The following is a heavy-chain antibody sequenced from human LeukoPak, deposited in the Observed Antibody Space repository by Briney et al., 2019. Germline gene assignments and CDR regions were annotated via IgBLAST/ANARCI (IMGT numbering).Heavy chain of an antibody. D-gene: IGHD6-19*01. CDR2: ISYDGSNK. Sequence: GGSLRPSCAASGFTFSSYAMSWVRQAPVKGLEWVAAISYDGSNKYYADSVKGRFTISRDNSKNTLYLQMNSLRAEDTAVYYCAKVWDSSGWYGEFDYWGQGTLVTVSS. CDR1: GFTFSSYA. CDR3: AKVWDSSGWYGEFDY. J-gene: IGHJ4*02. V-gene: IGHV3-30*18.